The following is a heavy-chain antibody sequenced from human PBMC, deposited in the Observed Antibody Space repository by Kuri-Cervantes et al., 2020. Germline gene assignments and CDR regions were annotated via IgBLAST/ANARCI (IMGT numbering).Heavy chain of an antibody. Sequence: ASVKVSCKASGYTFTSYAMHWVRQAPGQRLEWMGWINAGNGNTKYSQKFQGRVTITADESTSTAYMELSSLRSEDTAVYYCARIRVRYYYGMDVWGQGTTVTVSS. CDR2: INAGNGNT. J-gene: IGHJ6*02. V-gene: IGHV1-3*01. CDR3: ARIRVRYYYGMDV. CDR1: GYTFTSYA. D-gene: IGHD2-21*01.